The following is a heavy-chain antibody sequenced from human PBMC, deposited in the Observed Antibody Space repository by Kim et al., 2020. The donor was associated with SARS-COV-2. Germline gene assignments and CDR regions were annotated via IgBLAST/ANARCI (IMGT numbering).Heavy chain of an antibody. CDR2: MNPYSGNT. CDR3: AGGIATMGGMDV. Sequence: ASVKVSCKASGYTFTSYDINWVRQATGQGLEWMGWMNPYSGNTGYAQKFQGRVTMTTNTSISTAYMELSSLRSEDTAVYYCAGGIATMGGMDVWGQGTTVTVSS. D-gene: IGHD6-13*01. J-gene: IGHJ6*02. V-gene: IGHV1-8*01. CDR1: GYTFTSYD.